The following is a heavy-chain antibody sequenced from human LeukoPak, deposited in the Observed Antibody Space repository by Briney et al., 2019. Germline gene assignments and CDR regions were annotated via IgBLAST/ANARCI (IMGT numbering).Heavy chain of an antibody. CDR3: ARCTTGRTFGSLREIKRSREIDY. J-gene: IGHJ4*02. CDR2: INSNGRNI. Sequence: GGSLRLSCAASGFSFSSYEMNWVRQAPGKGLEWISYINSNGRNIYYADSVKGRFTISRDNAKNSLYLQMNSLRVEDTAVYYCARCTTGRTFGSLREIKRSREIDYWGQGTLVTVSS. V-gene: IGHV3-48*03. CDR1: GFSFSSYE. D-gene: IGHD1-1*01.